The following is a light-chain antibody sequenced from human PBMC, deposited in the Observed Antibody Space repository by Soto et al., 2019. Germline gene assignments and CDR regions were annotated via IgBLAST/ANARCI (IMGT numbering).Light chain of an antibody. V-gene: IGKV3-11*01. Sequence: EIDLTQSPATLSSSRGERATLSCRASQSISSYLAWYQQKPGQAPRLRIYDASNRATGIPARFSGGGSGTDFTLTISSLEPEDFAVYYCQQRFNWPRFTFGQGTKLEIK. J-gene: IGKJ2*01. CDR3: QQRFNWPRFT. CDR2: DAS. CDR1: QSISSY.